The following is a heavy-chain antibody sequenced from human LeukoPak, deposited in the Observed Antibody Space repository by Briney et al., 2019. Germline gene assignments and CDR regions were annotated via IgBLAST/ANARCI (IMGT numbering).Heavy chain of an antibody. CDR1: GGSFSDYY. CDR2: INHSGST. V-gene: IGHV4-34*01. CDR3: ARGLTFGGVIFDY. Sequence: SETLSLTCVVYGGSFSDYYWSWIRQPPGKGLQWIGEINHSGSTNCNPSLKSRVTISVDTSKNQFSLKLSSVTAADTAVYYCARGLTFGGVIFDYWGQGTLVTVSS. J-gene: IGHJ4*02. D-gene: IGHD3-16*01.